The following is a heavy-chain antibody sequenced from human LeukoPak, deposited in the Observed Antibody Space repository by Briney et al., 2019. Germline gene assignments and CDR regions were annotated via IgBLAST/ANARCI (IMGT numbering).Heavy chain of an antibody. J-gene: IGHJ5*02. CDR3: ARDRRSSSWHFGHNWFDP. V-gene: IGHV4-4*07. CDR1: GGSISSFY. CDR2: IYTSGST. D-gene: IGHD6-13*01. Sequence: SETLSLTCTVSGGSISSFYWSWIRQPAGKGLEWIGRIYTSGSTNYNPSLKSRVTMSVDTSKNQFSLKLFSVTAADTAVYYCARDRRSSSWHFGHNWFDPWGQGTLVTVSS.